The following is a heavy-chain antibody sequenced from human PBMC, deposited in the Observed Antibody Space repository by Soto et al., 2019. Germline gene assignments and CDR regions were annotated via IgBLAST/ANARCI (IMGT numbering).Heavy chain of an antibody. CDR3: ARRYRVAATRRPWYFDL. CDR2: IWYDGSNK. Sequence: QVQLVESGGGVVQPGRSLRLSCAASGFTFSSYGMHWVRQAPGKGLEWVAVIWYDGSNKYYADSVKGRFTISRDNSKNTLYLQMNSLRAEDTAVYYCARRYRVAATRRPWYFDLWGRGTLVTVSS. D-gene: IGHD2-15*01. V-gene: IGHV3-33*01. J-gene: IGHJ2*01. CDR1: GFTFSSYG.